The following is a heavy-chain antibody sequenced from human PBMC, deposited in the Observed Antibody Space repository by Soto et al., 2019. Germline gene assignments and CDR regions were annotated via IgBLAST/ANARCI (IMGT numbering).Heavy chain of an antibody. Sequence: SETLSLTCTVSNGSISPNYWSWIRQPPGKGLEWIGYIYYSGSTNYNPSLKSRVTISVDTSKNQFSLKLSSVTAADTAVYYCAREYYDILTGYYWFDPWGQGTLVTVSS. CDR2: IYYSGST. CDR3: AREYYDILTGYYWFDP. J-gene: IGHJ5*02. CDR1: NGSISPNY. V-gene: IGHV4-59*01. D-gene: IGHD3-9*01.